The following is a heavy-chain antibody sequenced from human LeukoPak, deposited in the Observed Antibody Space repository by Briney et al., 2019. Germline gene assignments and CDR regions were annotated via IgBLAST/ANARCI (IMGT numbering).Heavy chain of an antibody. CDR1: GFSIKSYS. J-gene: IGHJ4*02. Sequence: SGGSLRLSCAAAGFSIKSYSMNWVRQAPGKGLEWVSFITSTSSDLFYADSVKGRFTVSRDNARNSLYLQMNNLRAEDTAVYYCARAAGHYFDYWGQGSLVTVSS. V-gene: IGHV3-21*01. CDR3: ARAAGHYFDY. CDR2: ITSTSSDL. D-gene: IGHD3-10*01.